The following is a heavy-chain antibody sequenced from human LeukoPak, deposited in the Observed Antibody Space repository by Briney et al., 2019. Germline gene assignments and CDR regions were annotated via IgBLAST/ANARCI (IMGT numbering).Heavy chain of an antibody. V-gene: IGHV3-53*01. Sequence: PGGSLRLSCAPSGLTVSSNYMSWVCQAPGKGLEWVSVFYSGGYINYADSVKGRFTISRDDSKNTLYLQMNSLRAEDTAVYYCARGPDPSYMDVWGKGTTVTVSS. CDR3: ARGPDPSYMDV. CDR2: FYSGGYI. J-gene: IGHJ6*03. CDR1: GLTVSSNY.